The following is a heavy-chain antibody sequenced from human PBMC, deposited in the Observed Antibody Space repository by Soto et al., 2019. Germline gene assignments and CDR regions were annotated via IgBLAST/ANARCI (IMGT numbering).Heavy chain of an antibody. V-gene: IGHV3-74*01. CDR1: GFTFSRYW. CDR2: INSDGSTT. Sequence: EVQLVASGGGIVQPGGSLRLSCAASGFTFSRYWMHWVRQAPGKGLVWVSHINSDGSTTNYADSVKGRFTISRDNAKNTLYLQVNILRAEDTAVYYCARDLPAAEDYWGQGTLVIVSS. J-gene: IGHJ4*02. CDR3: ARDLPAAEDY.